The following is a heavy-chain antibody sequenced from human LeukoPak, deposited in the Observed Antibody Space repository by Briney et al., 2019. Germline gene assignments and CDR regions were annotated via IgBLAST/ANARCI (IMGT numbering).Heavy chain of an antibody. CDR2: IYTSGST. V-gene: IGHV4-61*02. CDR3: ARGIAARPGDDAFDI. Sequence: PSETLSLTCTVSGGSISSGSYYWSWIRQPAGKGLEWIGRIYTSGSTNYNPSLKSRVTISVDTSKNQFSLKLSSVTAADTAVYYCARGIAARPGDDAFDIWGQGTMVTVSS. D-gene: IGHD6-6*01. CDR1: GGSISSGSYY. J-gene: IGHJ3*02.